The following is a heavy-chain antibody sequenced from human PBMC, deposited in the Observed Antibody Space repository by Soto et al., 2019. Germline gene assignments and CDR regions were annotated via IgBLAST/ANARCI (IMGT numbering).Heavy chain of an antibody. CDR1: GGTFSSYA. CDR2: IIPIFGTA. J-gene: IGHJ6*02. Sequence: SVKVSCKASGGTFSSYAISWVRQAPGQGLEWMGGIIPIFGTANYAQKFQGRVTITADKSTSTAYMELSSLRSEDTAVYYCARYQDIVVVPAANDYYYYGMDVWGQGTTVTAP. CDR3: ARYQDIVVVPAANDYYYYGMDV. V-gene: IGHV1-69*06. D-gene: IGHD2-2*01.